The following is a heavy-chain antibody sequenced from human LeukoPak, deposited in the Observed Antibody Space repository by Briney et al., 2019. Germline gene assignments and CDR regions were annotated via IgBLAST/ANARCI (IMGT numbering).Heavy chain of an antibody. CDR2: IKEDGSET. D-gene: IGHD3-10*01. CDR1: GFSFSTYW. J-gene: IGHJ4*02. V-gene: IGHV3-7*01. Sequence: GGSLRLSCAASGFSFSTYWMSWVRQAPGKGLEWVANIKEDGSETYYVDSLRGRFTISGDNVKNSLYLQINSLRAEDTAVYYCGRDSFETDIDYWGQGTLVTVSS. CDR3: GRDSFETDIDY.